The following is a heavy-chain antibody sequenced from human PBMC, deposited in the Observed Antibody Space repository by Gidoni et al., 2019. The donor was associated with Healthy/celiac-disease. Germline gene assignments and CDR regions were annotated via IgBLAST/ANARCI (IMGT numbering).Heavy chain of an antibody. CDR3: ARAYYDFWSGWEFDY. D-gene: IGHD3-3*01. V-gene: IGHV4-4*02. Sequence: QVQLQESGPGLVKPSGTLSLTCAVPGGSISSSNWWSWVRQPPGKGLEWIGEIYHSGSTNYNPSLKSRVTISVDKSKNQFSLKLSSVTAADTAVYYCARAYYDFWSGWEFDYWGQGTLVTVSS. J-gene: IGHJ4*02. CDR1: GGSISSSNW. CDR2: IYHSGST.